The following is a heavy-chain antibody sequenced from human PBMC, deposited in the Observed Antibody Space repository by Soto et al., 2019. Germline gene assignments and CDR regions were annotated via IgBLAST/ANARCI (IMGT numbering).Heavy chain of an antibody. J-gene: IGHJ5*02. Sequence: GGSLRLSCAASGFTFSSYWMSWVRQAPGKGLEWVANIKQDGSEKYYVDSVKGRFTISRDNAKNSLYLQMNSLRAEDTATYYCAHHYDFWSGYFLFDPWGQGTLVTVSS. CDR2: IKQDGSEK. D-gene: IGHD3-3*01. CDR3: AHHYDFWSGYFLFDP. CDR1: GFTFSSYW. V-gene: IGHV3-7*03.